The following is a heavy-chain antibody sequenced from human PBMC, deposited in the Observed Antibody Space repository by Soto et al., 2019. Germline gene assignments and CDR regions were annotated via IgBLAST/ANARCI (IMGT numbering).Heavy chain of an antibody. Sequence: SETLSLTCSVSGTSVSNYYWSWIRQPAGKGLEHIGRIYTSGSTSYNPSLKSRVTMSMDTSQTQIYLNLTSVTAADTAVYYCARGGIQLSYAFDYWGQGIQVTVSS. V-gene: IGHV4-4*07. J-gene: IGHJ4*02. CDR1: GTSVSNYY. D-gene: IGHD5-18*01. CDR3: ARGGIQLSYAFDY. CDR2: IYTSGST.